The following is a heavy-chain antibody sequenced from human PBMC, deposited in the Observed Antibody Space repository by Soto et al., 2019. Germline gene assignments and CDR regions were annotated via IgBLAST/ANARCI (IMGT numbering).Heavy chain of an antibody. V-gene: IGHV4-31*02. D-gene: IGHD3-10*02. CDR2: IYYSGST. Sequence: PSETLSLTCTVSGGSISSGGDYWSWIRQHPGKGLEWIGYIYYSGSTYYNPSLKSRVTISVDTSKNQFSLKLSSVTAADTAVYYCACSGSSLYYYGMDVWGQGTTVTVSS. J-gene: IGHJ6*02. CDR1: GGSISSGGDY. CDR3: ACSGSSLYYYGMDV.